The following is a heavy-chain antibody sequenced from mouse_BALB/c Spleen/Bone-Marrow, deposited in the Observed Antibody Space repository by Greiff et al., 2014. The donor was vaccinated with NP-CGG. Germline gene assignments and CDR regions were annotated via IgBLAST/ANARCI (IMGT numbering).Heavy chain of an antibody. CDR2: INPSTGYT. Sequence: VKLVESGAELAKPGASVKMSCKASGYTLTSYWMHWVKQRPGQGLEWIGYINPSTGYTEYNQKFKDKATLTADKSSSTAYMQLSSLTSEDSAVYYCARWGDDGTFDYWGQGTTLTVSS. J-gene: IGHJ2*01. CDR3: ARWGDDGTFDY. CDR1: GYTLTSYW. V-gene: IGHV1-7*01. D-gene: IGHD2-12*01.